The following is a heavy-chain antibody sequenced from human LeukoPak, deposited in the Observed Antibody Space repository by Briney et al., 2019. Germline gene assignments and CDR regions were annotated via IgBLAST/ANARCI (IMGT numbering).Heavy chain of an antibody. CDR1: GGSISSYY. Sequence: SETLSLTCTASGGSISSYYWSWIRQPAGKGLEWIGRIYTSGSTNYNPSLKSRVTMSVDTSKNQFSLKLSSVTAADTAVYYCARDTYYYDSSGYYLFDIWGQGTMVTVSS. CDR2: IYTSGST. V-gene: IGHV4-4*07. J-gene: IGHJ3*02. D-gene: IGHD3-22*01. CDR3: ARDTYYYDSSGYYLFDI.